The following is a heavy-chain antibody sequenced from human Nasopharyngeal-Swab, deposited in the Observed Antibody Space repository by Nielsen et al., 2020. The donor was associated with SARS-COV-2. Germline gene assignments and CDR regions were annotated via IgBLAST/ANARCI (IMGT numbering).Heavy chain of an antibody. CDR3: ARALGGHPDS. Sequence: WGSLTLSCTASGVTLSCYAKHWVRHAPGQGLEYVSVISGDGGTTFYANSVKGRFTISRDNSKNTLYLQMGSLRPEDTAVYYCARALGGHPDSWGQGTLVTISS. V-gene: IGHV3-64*01. J-gene: IGHJ5*01. CDR2: ISGDGGTT. CDR1: GVTLSCYA. D-gene: IGHD2-15*01.